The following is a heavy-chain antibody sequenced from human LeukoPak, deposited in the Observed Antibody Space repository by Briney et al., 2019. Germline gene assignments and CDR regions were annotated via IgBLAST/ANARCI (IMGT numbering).Heavy chain of an antibody. CDR2: IYYSGST. Sequence: PSETLSLTCAVYGGSFSGYYWSWIRQPPGKGLEWIGYIYYSGSTYYNPSLKSRVTISVDTSKNQFSLRLSSVTAADTAVYYCARGNIAAAGKIDYWGQGTLVTVSS. D-gene: IGHD6-13*01. V-gene: IGHV4-34*09. J-gene: IGHJ4*02. CDR1: GGSFSGYY. CDR3: ARGNIAAAGKIDY.